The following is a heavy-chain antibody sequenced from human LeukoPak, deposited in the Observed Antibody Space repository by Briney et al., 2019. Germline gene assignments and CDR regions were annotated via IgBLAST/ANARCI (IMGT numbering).Heavy chain of an antibody. D-gene: IGHD3-10*01. CDR3: ARERDGGFDY. CDR1: GGSISSYY. Sequence: SETLSLTCTVAGGSISSYYGSWIRQPAGKGRGWIGRIYTSGSTNYNPSLKSRVTISVDTSKNQFSLRLSSVTAADTAVYYCARERDGGFDYWGQGTLVTVSS. CDR2: IYTSGST. J-gene: IGHJ4*02. V-gene: IGHV4-4*07.